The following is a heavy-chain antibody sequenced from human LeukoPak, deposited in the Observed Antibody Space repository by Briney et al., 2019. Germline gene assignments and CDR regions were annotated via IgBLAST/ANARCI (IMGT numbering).Heavy chain of an antibody. J-gene: IGHJ5*02. D-gene: IGHD3-22*01. Sequence: ASVKVSCKASGYTFTTYAIHWVRQAPGQRLEWMGWINVGNANTKYSQKLQGRVTITRDTSASTAYMELSTLRSEDTAVYYCAKVPYYYDNNWFDPWGQGTLVTVSS. V-gene: IGHV1-3*01. CDR1: GYTFTTYA. CDR2: INVGNANT. CDR3: AKVPYYYDNNWFDP.